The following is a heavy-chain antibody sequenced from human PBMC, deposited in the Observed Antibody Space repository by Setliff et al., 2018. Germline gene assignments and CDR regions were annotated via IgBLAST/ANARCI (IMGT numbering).Heavy chain of an antibody. D-gene: IGHD3-3*01. Sequence: ASVKVSCKPSGYTFTSYGISWVRQATGQGLEWMGWMNPNSGNTGYAQKFQGRVTMTRNTSISTAYMDLSSLRFEDTTVYYCARAQSWSGGPYYFDNWGQGTLVTVSS. V-gene: IGHV1-8*02. CDR1: GYTFTSYG. J-gene: IGHJ4*02. CDR3: ARAQSWSGGPYYFDN. CDR2: MNPNSGNT.